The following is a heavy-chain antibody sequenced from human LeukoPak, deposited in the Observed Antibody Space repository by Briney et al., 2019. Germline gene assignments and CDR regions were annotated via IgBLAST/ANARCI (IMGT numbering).Heavy chain of an antibody. CDR3: ARDLYFVSESALLRGFDI. D-gene: IGHD3-10*01. CDR2: ISSSSSYI. V-gene: IGHV3-21*01. CDR1: GFTFSSYS. Sequence: GGSLRLSCAASGFTFSSYSMNWVRQAPGKGLEWVSSISSSSSYIYYADSVKGRFTISRDNAKNSLYLQMNSLRAEDTAVYYCARDLYFVSESALLRGFDIWGLGTMVTVSS. J-gene: IGHJ3*02.